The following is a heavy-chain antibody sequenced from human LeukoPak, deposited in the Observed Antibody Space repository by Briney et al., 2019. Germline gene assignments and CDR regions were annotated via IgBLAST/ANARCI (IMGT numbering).Heavy chain of an antibody. D-gene: IGHD3-9*01. CDR1: GASISSAY. CDR2: IYYSGYYSGNT. Sequence: SETLSLTCTVSGASISSAYWNWIRQPPGKGLEWIGYIYYSGYYSGNTNYNPSLKSRVTISRDTSKNQFSLMLSSVTAADTAIYYCARDGGDKTAYYGDQFDCWGQGTLVTVSS. J-gene: IGHJ4*02. V-gene: IGHV4-59*01. CDR3: ARDGGDKTAYYGDQFDC.